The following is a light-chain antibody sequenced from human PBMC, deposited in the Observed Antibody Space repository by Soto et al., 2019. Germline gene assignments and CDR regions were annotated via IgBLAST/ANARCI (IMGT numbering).Light chain of an antibody. Sequence: DIQMTQSPPSLSASVGDRVTITCQASQNITNFLNWYQQKPGKPPNLLIYGASNLETGFPSRFSGSGSGIDSIVTISSLQPEDIGTYYCQQYAYLSYTFGQGTKLEIK. CDR1: QNITNF. CDR3: QQYAYLSYT. V-gene: IGKV1-33*01. J-gene: IGKJ2*01. CDR2: GAS.